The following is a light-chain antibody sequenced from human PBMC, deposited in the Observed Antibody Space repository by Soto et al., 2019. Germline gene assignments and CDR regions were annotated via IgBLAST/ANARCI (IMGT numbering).Light chain of an antibody. Sequence: ILLTQSPATLSLSPGERVTLFCGASQSVSTNYVAWYQQKPGLAPRLIIYDASSRAAGISHRFSGSGSGTDFTLTINRLEPEDFAVYYCQQYGSSPSFGEGTKVEMK. V-gene: IGKV3D-20*01. CDR2: DAS. J-gene: IGKJ4*01. CDR1: QSVSTNY. CDR3: QQYGSSPS.